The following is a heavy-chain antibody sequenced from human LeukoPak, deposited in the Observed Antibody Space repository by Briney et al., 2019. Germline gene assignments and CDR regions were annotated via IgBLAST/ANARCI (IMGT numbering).Heavy chain of an antibody. CDR3: TTVTDGGSDY. J-gene: IGHJ4*02. D-gene: IGHD2-8*01. CDR2: IKSKVDGGTP. V-gene: IGHV3-15*01. Sequence: PGGSPRLSCAASGFIFNNAWMSWVRRAPGEGLEWVGRIKSKVDGGTPAYAAPVKGRFTISRDDSKNTLYVQMNSLETEDTAVYYCTTVTDGGSDYWGQGTLVTVSS. CDR1: GFIFNNAW.